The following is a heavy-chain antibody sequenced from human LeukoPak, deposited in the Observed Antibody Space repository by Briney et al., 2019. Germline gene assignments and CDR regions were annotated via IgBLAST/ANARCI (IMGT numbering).Heavy chain of an antibody. D-gene: IGHD5-24*01. V-gene: IGHV3-7*01. Sequence: PGGSLRLSRAASGFTFTNYWMSWVRQAPGKGLEWVAIIRNDGSETYYVDSVKGRFTISRDTAKTSLFLQMNSLRDEDTAVYYCARDPLRGDGYAFDYWGQGIMVTVSS. J-gene: IGHJ4*02. CDR2: IRNDGSET. CDR3: ARDPLRGDGYAFDY. CDR1: GFTFTNYW.